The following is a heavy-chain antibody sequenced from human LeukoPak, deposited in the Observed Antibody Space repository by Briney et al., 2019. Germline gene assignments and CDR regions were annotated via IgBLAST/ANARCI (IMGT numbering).Heavy chain of an antibody. Sequence: SVKVSCKAFGGTFSSYAISWVRQAPGQGLEWMGGIIPIFGTANYAQKFQGRVTITTDESTSTAYMELSSLRSEDTAVYYCARGKEASSWYHSLDYWGQGTLVTVSS. CDR1: GGTFSSYA. D-gene: IGHD6-13*01. CDR3: ARGKEASSWYHSLDY. V-gene: IGHV1-69*05. CDR2: IIPIFGTA. J-gene: IGHJ4*02.